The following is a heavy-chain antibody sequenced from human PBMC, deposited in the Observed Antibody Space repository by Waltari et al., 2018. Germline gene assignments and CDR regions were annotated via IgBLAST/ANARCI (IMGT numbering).Heavy chain of an antibody. CDR2: IYPGDSDT. J-gene: IGHJ4*02. V-gene: IGHV5-51*01. D-gene: IGHD6-19*01. CDR1: GDRFTSYW. CDR3: ARGDYSSGWYYRGPFDY. Sequence: EVQLVQSGAEVKKPGESLTISCKGSGDRFTSYWIGWVRQMPGKGLEWMGIIYPGDSDTRYSPSFQGQVTISADKSISTAYLQWSSLKASDTAMYYCARGDYSSGWYYRGPFDYWGQGTLVTVSS.